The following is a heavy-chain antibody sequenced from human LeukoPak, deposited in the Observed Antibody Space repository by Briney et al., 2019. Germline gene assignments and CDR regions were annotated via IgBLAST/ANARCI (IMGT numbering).Heavy chain of an antibody. Sequence: PSETLSLTCAVYGGSFSGYYWSWIRQPPGKGLEWIGEINHSGSTNYNPSLKSRVTISVDTSKNQFSLKLSSVTAADTAVYYCARERFVVVPAAHYYYYYYMDVWGKGTTVTVSS. V-gene: IGHV4-34*01. CDR1: GGSFSGYY. CDR3: ARERFVVVPAAHYYYYYYMDV. D-gene: IGHD2-2*01. J-gene: IGHJ6*03. CDR2: INHSGST.